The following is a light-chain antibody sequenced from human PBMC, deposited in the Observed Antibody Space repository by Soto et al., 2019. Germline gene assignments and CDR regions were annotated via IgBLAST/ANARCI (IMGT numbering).Light chain of an antibody. V-gene: IGLV2-23*01. J-gene: IGLJ1*01. CDR1: SSDVGSYNL. CDR3: CSFAGGSIYV. Sequence: SVLTQPASVSGSPGQSITLSCTGTSSDVGSYNLVSWYQQHPGKAPKLMISEGGKRPSGVSNRFSGSKSGNTASLTISGLQVEDEADYYCCSFAGGSIYVFGTGTKVTVL. CDR2: EGG.